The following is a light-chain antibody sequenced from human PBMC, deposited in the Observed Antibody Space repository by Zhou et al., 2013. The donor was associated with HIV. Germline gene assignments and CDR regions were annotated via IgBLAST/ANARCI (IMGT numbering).Light chain of an antibody. Sequence: DIQMTQSPSSLSASVGDGVTITCRSSQNIRTFLSWYQRKPGQAPRLLIYGASTLQSGVPSRFSGSGSGTDFTLTISSLQPEDFATYYCQQSYSTPLAFGGGTKVEIK. J-gene: IGKJ4*01. CDR3: QQSYSTPLA. CDR1: QNIRTF. CDR2: GAS. V-gene: IGKV1-39*01.